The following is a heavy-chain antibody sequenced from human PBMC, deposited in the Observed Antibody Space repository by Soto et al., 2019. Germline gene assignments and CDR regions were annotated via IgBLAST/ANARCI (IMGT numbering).Heavy chain of an antibody. V-gene: IGHV4-30-4*01. Sequence: QVQLQESGPGLVKPSQTLSLTCTVSGGSISSGDYYWSWIRQPPGKGLEWIGYIYYSGSTYYNPSLKSRFTMSVDTSKNQCSLKLSSVTAADTAVYYCAGVVVLVPAIPNAFDIWGQGTMVTVSS. D-gene: IGHD2-2*01. CDR3: AGVVVLVPAIPNAFDI. J-gene: IGHJ3*02. CDR2: IYYSGST. CDR1: GGSISSGDYY.